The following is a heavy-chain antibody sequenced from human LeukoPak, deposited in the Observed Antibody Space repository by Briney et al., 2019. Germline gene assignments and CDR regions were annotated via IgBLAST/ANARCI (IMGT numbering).Heavy chain of an antibody. J-gene: IGHJ3*02. CDR1: GGSISSYY. D-gene: IGHD3-3*01. CDR3: ARGDDDFWGGRNAFDI. Sequence: PSETLSLTCTVSGGSISSYYWSWIRQPAGKGLEWIGRIYTSGSTNYNPSLKSRVTMSVDTSKNQFSLKLSSVTAADTAVYYCARGDDDFWGGRNAFDIWGQGTMVTVSS. CDR2: IYTSGST. V-gene: IGHV4-4*07.